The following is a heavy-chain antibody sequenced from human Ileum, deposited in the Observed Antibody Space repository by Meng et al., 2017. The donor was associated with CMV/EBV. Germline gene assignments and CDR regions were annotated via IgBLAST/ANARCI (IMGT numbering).Heavy chain of an antibody. Sequence: LSCEASAFTFSNYGMTWVRQAPGKGLEWVSGISDSGDTTYYADSVKGRFTISRDNSKSTLYLQMDSLRVEDTAIYYCAKSAIVTDPEEWGQGTLVTVSS. D-gene: IGHD5-18*01. CDR2: ISDSGDTT. CDR3: AKSAIVTDPEE. CDR1: AFTFSNYG. V-gene: IGHV3-23*01. J-gene: IGHJ4*02.